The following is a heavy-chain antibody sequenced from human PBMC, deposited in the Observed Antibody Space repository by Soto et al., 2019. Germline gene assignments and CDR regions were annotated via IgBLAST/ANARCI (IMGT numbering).Heavy chain of an antibody. V-gene: IGHV3-23*01. J-gene: IGHJ4*02. CDR1: GFTFTYYA. Sequence: GGSLRLSCTASGFTFTYYAFSWVRQAPGKGLEWVSAISANGQGIYYADSVRGRLTISRDNSKNTVFLHMDSLRAEDTAVYYCAKDRDYPRDQFHYWGQGTLVTVS. CDR3: AKDRDYPRDQFHY. CDR2: ISANGQGI. D-gene: IGHD2-2*01.